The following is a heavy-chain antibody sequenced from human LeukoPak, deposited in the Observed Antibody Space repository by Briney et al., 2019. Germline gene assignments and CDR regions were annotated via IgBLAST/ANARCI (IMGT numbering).Heavy chain of an antibody. J-gene: IGHJ5*02. CDR3: ARAYFDWLLYPNWFDP. CDR2: IYYSGST. Sequence: SETLSLTCTVSGGSISSGDYYWSWIRQPPGKGLEWIGYIYYSGSTYYNPSLKSRVTISVDTSNNQFSLKLSSVTAADTAVYYCARAYFDWLLYPNWFDPWGQGTLVTVSS. CDR1: GGSISSGDYY. V-gene: IGHV4-30-4*01. D-gene: IGHD3-9*01.